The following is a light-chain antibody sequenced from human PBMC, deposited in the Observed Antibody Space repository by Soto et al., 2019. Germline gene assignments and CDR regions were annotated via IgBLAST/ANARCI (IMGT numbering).Light chain of an antibody. Sequence: EIVMTQPPATLSVSPGEGATLSCRTSQRVSSNLAWYQQKPGQAPRLLIYGASTRATGISARFSGSGSGTEFTLTISGLQSEDFAVYYCQQYNNWPPTFGQGTKV. CDR1: QRVSSN. V-gene: IGKV3-15*01. J-gene: IGKJ1*01. CDR3: QQYNNWPPT. CDR2: GAS.